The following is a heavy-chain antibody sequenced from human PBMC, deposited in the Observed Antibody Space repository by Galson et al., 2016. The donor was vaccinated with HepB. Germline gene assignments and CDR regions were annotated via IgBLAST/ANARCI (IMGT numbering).Heavy chain of an antibody. Sequence: SLRLSCAASGFIFSNYGMHWVRQAPGKGLEWVAVISFDGSNAYYGDSVKGRFTISRDNSKNTLSLQMNSLRAEDTAVYYCVKERGDCSGGTCRYHDAFDIWGQGTMVTVSS. V-gene: IGHV3-30*18. CDR1: GFIFSNYG. D-gene: IGHD2-15*01. J-gene: IGHJ3*02. CDR2: ISFDGSNA. CDR3: VKERGDCSGGTCRYHDAFDI.